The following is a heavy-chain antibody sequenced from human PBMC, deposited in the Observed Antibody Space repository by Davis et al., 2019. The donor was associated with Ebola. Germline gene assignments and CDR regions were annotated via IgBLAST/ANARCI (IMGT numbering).Heavy chain of an antibody. V-gene: IGHV4-31*03. CDR3: AITGGDSVVVPAAPYYMDV. CDR2: IYYSGST. CDR1: GGSISSGGYY. J-gene: IGHJ6*03. Sequence: SETLSLTCTVSGGSISSGGYYWSWIRQHPGTGLEWIGYIYYSGSTYYNPSLKSRVTISVDTSKHQFSLKLSFVTAADTAVYYCAITGGDSVVVPAAPYYMDVWGKGTTVTVSS. D-gene: IGHD2-2*01.